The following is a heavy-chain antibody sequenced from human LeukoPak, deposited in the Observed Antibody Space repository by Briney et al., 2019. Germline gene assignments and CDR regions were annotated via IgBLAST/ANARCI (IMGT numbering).Heavy chain of an antibody. CDR3: ARDYYGSGSYYPL. CDR2: ISSSSSTI. V-gene: IGHV3-48*04. CDR1: GFTFSSYS. Sequence: GGSLRLSCAASGFTFSSYSMNWVRQAPGKGLEWVSYISSSSSTIYYADSVKGRFTISRDNAKNSLYLQMNSLRAEDTAVYYCARDYYGSGSYYPLWGQGTLVTVSS. J-gene: IGHJ4*02. D-gene: IGHD3-10*01.